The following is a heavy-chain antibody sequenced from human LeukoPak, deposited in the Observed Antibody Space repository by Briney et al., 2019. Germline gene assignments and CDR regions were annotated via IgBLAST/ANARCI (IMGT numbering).Heavy chain of an antibody. V-gene: IGHV3-23*01. CDR2: IRGSGGTT. CDR3: ARNKGWELPAELDS. Sequence: GGSLRLSCAASGFTFSTYAMTWVRQAPGKGLEWVSTIRGSGGTTFYADSVKGRFTISRDDSKDTLYLQMNSLRVEDTAVYYCARNKGWELPAELDSWGQGTLVTVSS. D-gene: IGHD2-15*01. CDR1: GFTFSTYA. J-gene: IGHJ4*02.